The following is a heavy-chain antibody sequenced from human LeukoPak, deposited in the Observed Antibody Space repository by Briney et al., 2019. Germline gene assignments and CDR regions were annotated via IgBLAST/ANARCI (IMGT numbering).Heavy chain of an antibody. V-gene: IGHV1-8*01. J-gene: IGHJ4*02. CDR3: ARGRAVSTMIVVVIQAYYFDY. D-gene: IGHD3-22*01. CDR2: MNPNSGNT. CDR1: GYTFPSYD. Sequence: ASVKVSCKASGYTFPSYDINWVRQATGQGLEWMGWMNPNSGNTGYAQKFQGRVTMTRNTSISTAYMELSSLRSEDTAVYYCARGRAVSTMIVVVIQAYYFDYWGQGTLVTVSS.